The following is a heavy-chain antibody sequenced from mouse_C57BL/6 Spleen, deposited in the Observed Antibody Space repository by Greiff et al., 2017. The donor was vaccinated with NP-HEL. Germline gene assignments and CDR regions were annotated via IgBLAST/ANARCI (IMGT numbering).Heavy chain of an antibody. CDR2: INPNNGGT. J-gene: IGHJ3*01. D-gene: IGHD2-5*01. V-gene: IGHV1-18*01. CDR3: ARHYSNGFAY. Sequence: EVQLQQSGPELVKPGASVKIPCKASGYTFTDYNMDWVKQSHGKSLEWIGDINPNNGGTIYNQKFKGKATLTVDKSSSTAYMELRSLTSEDTAVYYCARHYSNGFAYWGQGTLVTVSA. CDR1: GYTFTDYN.